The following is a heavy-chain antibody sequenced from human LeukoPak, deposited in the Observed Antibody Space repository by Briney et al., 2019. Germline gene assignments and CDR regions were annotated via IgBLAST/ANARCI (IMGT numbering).Heavy chain of an antibody. CDR2: IRGGGAGT. CDR1: GFTVSSNY. D-gene: IGHD3-16*01. V-gene: IGHV3-23*01. Sequence: PGGSLRLSCAASGFTVSSNYMSWVRQAPGKGLEWVSYIRGGGAGTLYADSVKGRFTVSRDNSKSTLYLQMNSLRVEDTAVYYCAKCAESYGNDAFDLWGPGTTVTVSS. CDR3: AKCAESYGNDAFDL. J-gene: IGHJ3*01.